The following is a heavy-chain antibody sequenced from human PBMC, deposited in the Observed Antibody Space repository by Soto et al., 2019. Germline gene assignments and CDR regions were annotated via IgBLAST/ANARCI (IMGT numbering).Heavy chain of an antibody. CDR2: ISSSGNTI. CDR1: GFTFSGYS. CDR3: ARIDPYDLMDV. V-gene: IGHV3-48*01. J-gene: IGHJ6*02. D-gene: IGHD3-22*01. Sequence: PGGSLRLSCEASGFTFSGYSMNWVRQAPGKGLEWLSFISSSGNTIYYADSVKGRFTVSRDKAHNSVSLEMSSLRGEDTAVYYCARIDPYDLMDVWGQGTTVTVS.